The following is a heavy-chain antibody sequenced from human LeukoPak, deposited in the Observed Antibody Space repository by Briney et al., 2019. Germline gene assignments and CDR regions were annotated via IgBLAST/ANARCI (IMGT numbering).Heavy chain of an antibody. CDR2: INPNSGGT. CDR1: GYRFTDYY. Sequence: GASVKVSCKASGYRFTDYYIHWVQQAPGQGLEWMGWINPNSGGTKYAQKFQGRVTMTRDTSISTAYMELSRLRSDDTAVYYCASLPRRDSSPNWFDPWGQGTLVTVSS. J-gene: IGHJ5*02. CDR3: ASLPRRDSSPNWFDP. V-gene: IGHV1-2*02. D-gene: IGHD5-24*01.